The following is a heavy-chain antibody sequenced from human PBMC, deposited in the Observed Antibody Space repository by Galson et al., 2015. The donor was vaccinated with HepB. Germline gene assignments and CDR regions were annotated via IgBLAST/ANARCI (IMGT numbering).Heavy chain of an antibody. J-gene: IGHJ4*02. CDR1: GYSFARYW. D-gene: IGHD6-13*01. Sequence: QSGAEVKKPGESLKISCKGSGYSFARYWIGWVRQMPGKGLEWMGIIYPGDSDTRYSPSFQGLVTISADKSISTAYLQWSSLKASDTAMYYCARHTLTAAGRVDYWGQGTLVTVSS. V-gene: IGHV5-51*01. CDR3: ARHTLTAAGRVDY. CDR2: IYPGDSDT.